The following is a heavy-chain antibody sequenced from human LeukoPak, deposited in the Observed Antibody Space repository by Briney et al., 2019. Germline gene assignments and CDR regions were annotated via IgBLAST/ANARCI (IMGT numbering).Heavy chain of an antibody. CDR1: GFTFSDYY. CDR2: ISSSSSYT. Sequence: GGALRLSCAASGFTFSDYYMSWIRQAPGKGLEWVSYISSSSSYTNYADSVKGRFTISRDNAKNTLYLQMNRLRAEDTAVYYCARAHYGSGAPFDYWGQGTLVTVS. J-gene: IGHJ4*02. CDR3: ARAHYGSGAPFDY. D-gene: IGHD3-10*01. V-gene: IGHV3-11*03.